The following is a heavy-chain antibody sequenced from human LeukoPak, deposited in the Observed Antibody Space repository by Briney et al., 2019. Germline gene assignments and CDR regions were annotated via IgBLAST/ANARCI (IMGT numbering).Heavy chain of an antibody. CDR2: ISTSGSFI. CDR3: AKVSGLGWHFDY. V-gene: IGHV3-11*04. Sequence: GGSLRLSCAASGFIVNDNYMAWVRQAPGKGLEWVSFISTSGSFIYYADSVKGRFTISRDNAKNSLFLHMNSLRAEDTAVYYCAKVSGLGWHFDYWGQGTLVTVSS. D-gene: IGHD1-26*01. J-gene: IGHJ4*02. CDR1: GFIVNDNY.